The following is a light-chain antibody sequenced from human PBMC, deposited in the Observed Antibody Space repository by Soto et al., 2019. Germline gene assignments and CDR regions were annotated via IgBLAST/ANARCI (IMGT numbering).Light chain of an antibody. J-gene: IGKJ1*01. CDR2: GAS. Sequence: EIVMTQSPATLSVSPGERATLSCRASQSVSSSLAWYQQKPGQAPRLLIYGASTRATGIPARFSGSGSGIEFTLIISSLQSEDFAVYYCQQYNNWWTFGQGTEVEIK. V-gene: IGKV3-15*01. CDR1: QSVSSS. CDR3: QQYNNWWT.